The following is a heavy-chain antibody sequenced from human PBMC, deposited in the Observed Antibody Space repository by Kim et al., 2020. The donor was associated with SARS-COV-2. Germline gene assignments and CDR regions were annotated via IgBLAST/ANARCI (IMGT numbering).Heavy chain of an antibody. V-gene: IGHV1-2*04. J-gene: IGHJ4*02. CDR3: ARGRDWKYLFFDY. D-gene: IGHD1-7*01. Sequence: YAQKFQGWVTMTWDTSISTAYMELSRLRSDDTAVYYCARGRDWKYLFFDYWGQGTLVTVSS.